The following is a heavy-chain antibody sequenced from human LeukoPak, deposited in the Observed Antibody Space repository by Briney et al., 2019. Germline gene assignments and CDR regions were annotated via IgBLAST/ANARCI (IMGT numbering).Heavy chain of an antibody. V-gene: IGHV4-31*03. D-gene: IGHD1-26*01. CDR1: GGSISSGGYY. CDR3: ARGYGSYIDWFDP. CDR2: IYYSGST. J-gene: IGHJ5*02. Sequence: KASETLSLTCTVSGGSISSGGYYWSWIRQHPGKGLEWIGYIYYSGSTYYNPSLKSRVTISVDTSKNQFSLKLSSVTAADTAVYYCARGYGSYIDWFDPWGQGTLVTVSS.